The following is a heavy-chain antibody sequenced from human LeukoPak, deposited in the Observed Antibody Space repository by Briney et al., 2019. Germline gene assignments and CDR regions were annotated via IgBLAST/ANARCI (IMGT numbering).Heavy chain of an antibody. CDR1: GGSISSYY. Sequence: PSETLSLTCTVSGGSISSYYWSWIRQPPGKGLEWIGYIYYSGSTNYNPSLKSRVTISVDTSKNQFSLKLSSVTAADTAVYYCARDLPQDYYDSSPAPDYWGQGTLVTVSS. V-gene: IGHV4-59*12. CDR2: IYYSGST. D-gene: IGHD3-22*01. CDR3: ARDLPQDYYDSSPAPDY. J-gene: IGHJ4*02.